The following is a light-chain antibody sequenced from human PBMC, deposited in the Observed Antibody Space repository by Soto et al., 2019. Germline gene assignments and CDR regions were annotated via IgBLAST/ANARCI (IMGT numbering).Light chain of an antibody. CDR1: DIASKS. J-gene: IGLJ1*01. CDR3: QVWDSSSDHYA. V-gene: IGLV3-21*02. CDR2: DDN. Sequence: SYELTQPPSVSVAPGQTARISCGGNDIASKSVHWSQQKPGQAPVLVVYDDNDRPSGIPERFSGSNSGDTATLTISRVEAGDEADYYCQVWDSSSDHYAFGSGTKVTVL.